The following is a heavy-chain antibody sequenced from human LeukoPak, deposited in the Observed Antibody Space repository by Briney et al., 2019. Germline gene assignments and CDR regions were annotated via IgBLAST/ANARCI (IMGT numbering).Heavy chain of an antibody. CDR1: GGSISSYY. Sequence: SETLSLTCTVSGGSISSYYWSWIRQPAGKGLEWIGRIYTSGSTNYNPSLKSRVTMSVDTSKNQFSLKLSSVAAADTAVYYCARGVTAILDYYYYYMDVWGKGTTVTVSS. CDR2: IYTSGST. V-gene: IGHV4-4*07. D-gene: IGHD2-21*02. J-gene: IGHJ6*03. CDR3: ARGVTAILDYYYYYMDV.